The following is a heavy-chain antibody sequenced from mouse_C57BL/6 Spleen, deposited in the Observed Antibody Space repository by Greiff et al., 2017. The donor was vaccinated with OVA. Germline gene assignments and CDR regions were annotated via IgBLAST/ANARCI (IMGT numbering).Heavy chain of an antibody. J-gene: IGHJ4*01. V-gene: IGHV1-4*01. CDR3: ARGGYGNYDGDYYAMDY. D-gene: IGHD2-1*01. CDR2: INPSSGYT. Sequence: QVQLKESGAELARPGASVKMSCKASGYTFTSYTMHWVKQRPGQGLEWIGYINPSSGYTKYNQKFKDKATLTADKSSSTAYMQLSSLTSEDSAVYYCARGGYGNYDGDYYAMDYWGQGTSVTVSS. CDR1: GYTFTSYT.